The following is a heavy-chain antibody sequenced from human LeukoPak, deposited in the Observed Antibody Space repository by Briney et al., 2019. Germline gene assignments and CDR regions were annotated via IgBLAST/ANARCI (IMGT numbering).Heavy chain of an antibody. Sequence: PGGSLRLSCAASGFTFDDYAMHWVRQAPGKGLEWVSGISWNSGSIGYADSVKGRFTISRDNAKNSLYLQMNSLRAEDMALYYCAKDTLSTVHWGQGTLVTVSS. CDR2: ISWNSGSI. V-gene: IGHV3-9*03. D-gene: IGHD2/OR15-2a*01. CDR3: AKDTLSTVH. J-gene: IGHJ4*02. CDR1: GFTFDDYA.